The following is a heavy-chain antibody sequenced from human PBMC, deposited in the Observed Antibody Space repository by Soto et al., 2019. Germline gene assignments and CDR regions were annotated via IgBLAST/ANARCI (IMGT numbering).Heavy chain of an antibody. CDR1: GYTFTSYA. V-gene: IGHV1-3*01. Sequence: ASVKVSCKASGYTFTSYAMHWVRQAPGQRLEWMGWINAGNGNTKYSQKFQGRVTITRDTSASTAYMELSSLRSEDTAVYYCARVDTAMVFGIGRYYFDYWGQGTLVTVSS. CDR3: ARVDTAMVFGIGRYYFDY. D-gene: IGHD5-18*01. CDR2: INAGNGNT. J-gene: IGHJ4*02.